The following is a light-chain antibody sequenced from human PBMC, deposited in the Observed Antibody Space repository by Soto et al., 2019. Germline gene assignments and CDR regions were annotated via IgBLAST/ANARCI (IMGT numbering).Light chain of an antibody. CDR1: QSIGTY. V-gene: IGKV1-39*01. Sequence: DIQMTQSPSSLSASVGDRVTITCRASQSIGTYLNWYLQKPGKAPQLLIYAASSLQTGVPSRFSGSGSGTEFTLTISSLQPEDFASFYCQQSFSTPHTFGQGTKLEIK. J-gene: IGKJ2*01. CDR3: QQSFSTPHT. CDR2: AAS.